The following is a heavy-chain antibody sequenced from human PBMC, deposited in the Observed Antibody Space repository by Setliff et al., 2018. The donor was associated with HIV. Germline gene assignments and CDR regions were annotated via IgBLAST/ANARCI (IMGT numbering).Heavy chain of an antibody. D-gene: IGHD5-12*01. Sequence: PSETLSLTCTVSGGSISTYYLTWIRQPAGKGLEWIGRIFASGSTNYNPSLKSRVTMSVDTSKNQFSLRLSSVTVADTAVYYCVGGLRSRSQGHFDYWGQGTLVTVSS. CDR1: GGSISTYY. CDR2: IFASGST. J-gene: IGHJ4*02. CDR3: VGGLRSRSQGHFDY. V-gene: IGHV4-4*07.